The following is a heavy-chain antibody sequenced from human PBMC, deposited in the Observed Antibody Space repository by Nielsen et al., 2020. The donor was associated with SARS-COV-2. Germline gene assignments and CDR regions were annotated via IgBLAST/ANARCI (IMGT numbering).Heavy chain of an antibody. Sequence: GESLKISCAASGFTFSSYAMSWVRQAPGKGLEWVSAISGSGGSTYYADSVKGRFTISRDNSKNTLYLQMNSLRAEDTAVYYCAKAPHSLDYGDFPEVYFDLWGRGTLVTVSS. V-gene: IGHV3-23*01. D-gene: IGHD4-17*01. CDR2: ISGSGGST. CDR1: GFTFSSYA. J-gene: IGHJ2*01. CDR3: AKAPHSLDYGDFPEVYFDL.